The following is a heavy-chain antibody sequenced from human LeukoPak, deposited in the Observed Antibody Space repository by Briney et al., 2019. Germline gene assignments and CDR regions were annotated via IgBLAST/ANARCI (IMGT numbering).Heavy chain of an antibody. D-gene: IGHD5-12*01. V-gene: IGHV4-30-4*01. CDR2: IYYSAST. CDR1: GGSVSSGNYY. CDR3: ARDQTGYAVYNL. Sequence: SETLSLTCAVSGGSVSSGNYYWTWIRQSPGKGLEWIGYIYYSASTFYNPSLNRRVTISLDTSKNHFSLVLTSVTAADTALYYCARDQTGYAVYNLWGQGVQVTVSS. J-gene: IGHJ4*02.